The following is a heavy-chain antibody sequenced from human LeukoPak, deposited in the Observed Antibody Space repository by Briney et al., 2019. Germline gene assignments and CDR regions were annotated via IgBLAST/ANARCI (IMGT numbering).Heavy chain of an antibody. V-gene: IGHV3-30*18. CDR3: AKSAGYSSGFDY. D-gene: IGHD6-19*01. J-gene: IGHJ4*02. CDR2: ISYGGRNK. Sequence: GGSLRLSCAASGFTFSRYGMHWVRQAPGKGLEWVAVISYGGRNKYYADSVKGRFTISRDNSKNTLYLQMNSLRVEDTAVYYCAKSAGYSSGFDYWGQGTLVTVSS. CDR1: GFTFSRYG.